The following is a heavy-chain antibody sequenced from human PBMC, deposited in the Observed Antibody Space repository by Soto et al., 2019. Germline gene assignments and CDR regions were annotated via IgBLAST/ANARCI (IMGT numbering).Heavy chain of an antibody. CDR3: ARRKSYSSSWFYNYYYGMDV. CDR1: GFTFSSYE. Sequence: VGSLRLSCAAPGFTFSSYEMNWVRQAPGKGLEWVSYISSSGSTIYYADSVKGRFTISRDNAKNSLYLQMNSLRAEDTAVYYCARRKSYSSSWFYNYYYGMDVWGQGTTVTVSS. CDR2: ISSSGSTI. J-gene: IGHJ6*02. V-gene: IGHV3-48*03. D-gene: IGHD6-13*01.